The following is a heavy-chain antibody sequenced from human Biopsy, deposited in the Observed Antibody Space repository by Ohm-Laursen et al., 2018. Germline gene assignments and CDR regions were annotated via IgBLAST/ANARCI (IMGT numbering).Heavy chain of an antibody. CDR2: NIPILGTG. CDR3: ATKLTGYFHH. CDR1: GYTYTSYG. J-gene: IGHJ1*01. Sequence: GASVKVSCNVSGYTYTSYGVNWVRQAPGQGLEWLGGNIPILGTGNYAQKFQDRVTVAADTSTSTATMELRSLRSDDTAVYYCATKLTGYFHHWGQGTLVIVSS. D-gene: IGHD3-9*01. V-gene: IGHV1-69*06.